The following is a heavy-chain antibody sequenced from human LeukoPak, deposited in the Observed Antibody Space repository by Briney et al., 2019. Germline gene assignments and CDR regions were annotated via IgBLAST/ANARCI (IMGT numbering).Heavy chain of an antibody. CDR1: GFTFSSYG. V-gene: IGHV3-33*03. CDR3: ARDTGWYFDL. J-gene: IGHJ2*01. D-gene: IGHD5-18*01. CDR2: IWYDGSNK. Sequence: GRSLRLSCAASGFTFSSYGMHWVRQAPGKGLEWVAVIWYDGSNKYYADSVKGRFTISRDNAKNTLYLQMISLRAEDTAVYYCARDTGWYFDLWGRGTLVTVSS.